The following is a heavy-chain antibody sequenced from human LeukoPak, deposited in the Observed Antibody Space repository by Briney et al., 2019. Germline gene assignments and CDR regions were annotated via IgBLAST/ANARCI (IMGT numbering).Heavy chain of an antibody. D-gene: IGHD2-15*01. J-gene: IGHJ4*02. Sequence: GASVKVSCKASGYTFTGYYMHWVGQAPGQGLEWMGGINPNSGGTNYAQKFQGRVTMTRDTSISTAYMELSRLRSDDTAVYYCARDNPGSRCSSGGSCYSIDAYWGQGTLVTVSS. CDR3: ARDNPGSRCSSGGSCYSIDAY. CDR2: INPNSGGT. CDR1: GYTFTGYY. V-gene: IGHV1-2*02.